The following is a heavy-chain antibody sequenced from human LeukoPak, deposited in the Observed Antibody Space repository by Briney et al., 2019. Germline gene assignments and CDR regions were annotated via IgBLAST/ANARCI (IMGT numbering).Heavy chain of an antibody. CDR1: GGSISGYY. D-gene: IGHD2-2*03. CDR3: ARHSRLDKSSLSWADY. V-gene: IGHV4-59*08. Sequence: SQTLSLTCTVSGGSISGYYWSWIRQPPGKGPEWIGYIYYSGSTNYNPSLKSRVTISVDTSKNQFSLKMNSVTTADTAVYYCARHSRLDKSSLSWADYWGQGTLVTVSS. J-gene: IGHJ4*02. CDR2: IYYSGST.